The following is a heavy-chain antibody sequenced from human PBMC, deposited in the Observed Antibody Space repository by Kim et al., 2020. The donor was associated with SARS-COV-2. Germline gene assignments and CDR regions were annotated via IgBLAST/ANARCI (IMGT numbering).Heavy chain of an antibody. CDR3: AKVPYGEYEKS. D-gene: IGHD4-17*01. J-gene: IGHJ5*02. Sequence: STYYADSVKGRFTIARDNSKNRLDLKMNRLRPEDTAVYYCAKVPYGEYEKSWGQGALVTVS. CDR2: ST. V-gene: IGHV3-23*01.